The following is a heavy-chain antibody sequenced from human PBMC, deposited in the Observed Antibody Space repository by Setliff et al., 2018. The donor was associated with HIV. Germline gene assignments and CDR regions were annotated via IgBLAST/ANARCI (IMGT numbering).Heavy chain of an antibody. Sequence: SETLSLTCAVYGGSFNGYFWSWIRQPPGKGLEWIGEINHRGSTTYNPSLKSRVTISEDKSKKQFSLKLNSVTAADTAVYYCARGITTISAGYYYYYMDVWGKGTTVTVSS. V-gene: IGHV4-34*01. CDR3: ARGITTISAGYYYYYMDV. CDR2: INHRGST. D-gene: IGHD3-22*01. CDR1: GGSFNGYF. J-gene: IGHJ6*03.